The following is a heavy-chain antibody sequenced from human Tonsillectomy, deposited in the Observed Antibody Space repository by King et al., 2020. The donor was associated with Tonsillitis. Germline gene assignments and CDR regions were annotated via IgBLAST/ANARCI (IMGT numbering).Heavy chain of an antibody. CDR2: ISASGSTT. D-gene: IGHD1-26*01. V-gene: IGHV3-23*04. J-gene: IGHJ3*02. CDR1: GFTFNSYA. Sequence: VQLVESGGGLVQPGKSLRLFCAASGFTFNSYAMTWVRQAPGKGLEWVSSISASGSTTYYADSVKGRFTISRDNAKNTLFLQMNSLTAEDTALYYCAKSXXXXGRFXGXDIWGQGTMVTVSS. CDR3: AKSXXXXGRFXGXDI.